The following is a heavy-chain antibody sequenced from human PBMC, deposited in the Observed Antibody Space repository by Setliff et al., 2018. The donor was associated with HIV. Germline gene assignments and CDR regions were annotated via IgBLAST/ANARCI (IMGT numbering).Heavy chain of an antibody. CDR3: ARSDSGDYSGFDF. D-gene: IGHD1-26*01. V-gene: IGHV5-51*01. J-gene: IGHJ5*01. Sequence: GESLKISCKGSGYTFTKYWIAWVRQMSGKGLEWMGIIYPADSDTRYSPSFQGQVTISADKSIFTAYLQFSSLKASDTAMYYCARSDSGDYSGFDFWGQGTLVTVSS. CDR2: IYPADSDT. CDR1: GYTFTKYW.